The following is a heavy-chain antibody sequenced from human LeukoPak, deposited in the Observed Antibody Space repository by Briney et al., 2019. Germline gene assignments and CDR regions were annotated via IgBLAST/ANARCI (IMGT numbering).Heavy chain of an antibody. D-gene: IGHD3-16*01. Sequence: SETLSLTCAVYGGSFSGYYWSWIRQPPGKGLEWIGEINHSGSTNYNPSLKSRVTISVDTSKNQFSLKLSSVTAADTAAYYCARGSGRLGPSWGQGTLVTVSS. CDR3: ARGSGRLGPS. V-gene: IGHV4-34*01. CDR1: GGSFSGYY. J-gene: IGHJ5*02. CDR2: INHSGST.